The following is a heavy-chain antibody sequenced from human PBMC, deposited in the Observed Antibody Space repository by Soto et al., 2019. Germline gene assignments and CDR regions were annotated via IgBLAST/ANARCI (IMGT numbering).Heavy chain of an antibody. CDR3: VRYMRAVPWYGGISSSFDM. D-gene: IGHD3-10*01. Sequence: EVQLVESGGGSVQPGGSLRLSCEASGFTFSRHWIHWVRQAPGQGLVWVSRTKTDGTTSFADSVRGRFTISRDNAEHTLYRQMNRLRDEDTAVDYCVRYMRAVPWYGGISSSFDMWCHGKMVTVSS. CDR1: GFTFSRHW. V-gene: IGHV3-74*01. J-gene: IGHJ3*02. CDR2: TKTDGTT.